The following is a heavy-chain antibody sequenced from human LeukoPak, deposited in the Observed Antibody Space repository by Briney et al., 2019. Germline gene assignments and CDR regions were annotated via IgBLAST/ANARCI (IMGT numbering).Heavy chain of an antibody. CDR1: GGSISSSSYY. Sequence: SETLSLTCTVSGGSISSSSYYWGWIRQPPGKGLEWIGSIYYSGSTYYNPSLKSRVTISVDTSKNQFSLKLSSVTAADMAVYYCARHGEMATMFDYWGQGTLVTVSS. CDR2: IYYSGST. V-gene: IGHV4-39*01. CDR3: ARHGEMATMFDY. D-gene: IGHD5-24*01. J-gene: IGHJ4*02.